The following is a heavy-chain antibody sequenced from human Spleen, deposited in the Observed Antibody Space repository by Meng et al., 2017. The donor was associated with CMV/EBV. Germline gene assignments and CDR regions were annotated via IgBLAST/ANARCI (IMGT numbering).Heavy chain of an antibody. CDR1: GFTFSNYG. J-gene: IGHJ4*02. Sequence: GESLKISCAASGFTFSNYGMHWVRQAPGKGLEWVAFIQSDGSNKYYADSVKGRFTISRDNSKNTLYLQINSLRDEDTAVYYCAREAPAGPLDNWGQGTLVTVSS. D-gene: IGHD6-13*01. CDR3: AREAPAGPLDN. CDR2: IQSDGSNK. V-gene: IGHV3-30*02.